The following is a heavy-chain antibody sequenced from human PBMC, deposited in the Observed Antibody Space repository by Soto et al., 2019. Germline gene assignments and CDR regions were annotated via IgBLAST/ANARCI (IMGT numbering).Heavy chain of an antibody. CDR1: GFTFSRYA. J-gene: IGHJ4*02. D-gene: IGHD4-17*01. CDR3: ANPPTVTTTPFDY. Sequence: XXSLRLSCAASGFTFSRYAISWVPQAPGKGLEWVSAISGSGGSTYYADSVKGRFTISRDNSKNTLYLQMNSLRAEDTAVYYCANPPTVTTTPFDYWGQGTLVTVSS. CDR2: ISGSGGST. V-gene: IGHV3-23*01.